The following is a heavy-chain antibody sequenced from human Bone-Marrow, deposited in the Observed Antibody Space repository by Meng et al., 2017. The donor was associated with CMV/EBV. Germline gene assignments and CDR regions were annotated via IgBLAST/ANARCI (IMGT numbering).Heavy chain of an antibody. Sequence: SETLSLTCTVSGGSISSYYWSWIRQPPGKGLEWIGYIYYSGSTNYNPSLKSRVTISVDTSKNQFSLRLSSVTAADTAVYYCASTEVRMTTETLGRFDYWGQGTLVTVSS. CDR3: ASTEVRMTTETLGRFDY. CDR1: GGSISSYY. J-gene: IGHJ4*02. CDR2: IYYSGST. V-gene: IGHV4-59*08. D-gene: IGHD4-11*01.